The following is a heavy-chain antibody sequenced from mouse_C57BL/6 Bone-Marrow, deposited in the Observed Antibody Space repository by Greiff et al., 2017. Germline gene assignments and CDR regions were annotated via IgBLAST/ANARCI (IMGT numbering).Heavy chain of an antibody. D-gene: IGHD2-5*01. CDR2: IWWNDNK. V-gene: IGHV8-11*01. CDR3: ARIADSKCAMDY. J-gene: IGHJ4*01. CDR1: GFSLSTSGMG. Sequence: QVTLKESGPGILQPSQTLSLTCSFSGFSLSTSGMGVGWIHQPSGNGLEWLAHIWWNDNKYYNTALKSRLTISKDTSNNQVFRKIASVDTADTATYYCARIADSKCAMDYWGQGTSVTVSA.